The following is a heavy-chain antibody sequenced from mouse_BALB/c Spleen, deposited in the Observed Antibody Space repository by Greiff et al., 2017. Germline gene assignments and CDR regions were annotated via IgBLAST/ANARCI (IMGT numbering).Heavy chain of an antibody. CDR1: GYSITSDYA. CDR3: ARATATAWFAY. D-gene: IGHD1-2*01. V-gene: IGHV3-2*02. J-gene: IGHJ3*01. CDR2: ISYSGST. Sequence: EVKLVESGPGLVKPSQSLSLTCTVTGYSITSDYAWNWIRQFPGNKLEWMGYISYSGSTSYNPSLKSRISITRDTSKNQFFLQLNSVTTEDTATYYCARATATAWFAYWGQGTLVTVSA.